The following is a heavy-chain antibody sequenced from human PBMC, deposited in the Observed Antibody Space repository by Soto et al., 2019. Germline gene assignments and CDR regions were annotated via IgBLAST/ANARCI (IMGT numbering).Heavy chain of an antibody. CDR1: GFTFSSYG. CDR2: IWYDGSNK. V-gene: IGHV3-33*01. D-gene: IGHD3-9*01. CDR3: ARPILTGYYTGFDAFDI. Sequence: GGSLRLSCAAPGFTFSSYGMHWVRQAPGKGLEWVAVIWYDGSNKYYADSVKGRFTISRDNSKNTLYLQMNSLRAEDTAVYYYARPILTGYYTGFDAFDIWGQGRMVTVSS. J-gene: IGHJ3*02.